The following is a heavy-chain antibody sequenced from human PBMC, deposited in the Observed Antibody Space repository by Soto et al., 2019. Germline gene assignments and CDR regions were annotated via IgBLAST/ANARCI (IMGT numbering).Heavy chain of an antibody. CDR2: VYYNGIT. V-gene: IGHV4-31*03. Sequence: QVQLQESGTRLVKPSQTLSLTCSVSGDSVDQRNYYWTWIRQRPGKGLECLGNVYYNGITFYNSSLKRRLNISIDTSKNQFSLKVTSVTAAYTAMYFCARDKGYHDCWSASHFYYCLDVWGQGTKVTVSS. CDR1: GDSVDQRNYY. J-gene: IGHJ6*02. CDR3: ARDKGYHDCWSASHFYYCLDV. D-gene: IGHD3-3*01.